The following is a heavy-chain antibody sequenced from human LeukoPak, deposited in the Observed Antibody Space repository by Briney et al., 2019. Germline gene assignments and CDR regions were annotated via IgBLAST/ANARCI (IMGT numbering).Heavy chain of an antibody. CDR2: IIPLFGTS. CDR3: ARGPKETAAGDFGYWFDP. J-gene: IGHJ5*02. D-gene: IGHD6-13*01. Sequence: GASVKVSCKASGGTFASYAISWVRQAPGQGLEWMGGIIPLFGTSNYAQRFQGRVTITADESTSTAYMELSSLRSEDTAVYYCARGPKETAAGDFGYWFDPWGQGTLVTVSS. V-gene: IGHV1-69*13. CDR1: GGTFASYA.